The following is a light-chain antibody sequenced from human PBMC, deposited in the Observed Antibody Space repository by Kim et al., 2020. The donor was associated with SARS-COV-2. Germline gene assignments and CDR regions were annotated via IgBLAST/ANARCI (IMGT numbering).Light chain of an antibody. V-gene: IGLV10-54*01. CDR1: SNNIGDQG. Sequence: QAGLTQPPSVSQGLRQTATLTCTGNSNNIGDQGVAWLQQHQGHPPKLLSYRNNKRPSGISERLSASRSGNTASLTITGLQPEDEADYYCSAWDDSLKAWVFGGGTQLT. CDR3: SAWDDSLKAWV. CDR2: RNN. J-gene: IGLJ3*02.